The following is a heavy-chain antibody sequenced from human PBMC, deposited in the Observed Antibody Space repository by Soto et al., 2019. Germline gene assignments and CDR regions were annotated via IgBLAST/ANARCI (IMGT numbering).Heavy chain of an antibody. CDR2: IGTAGAP. CDR3: ARGSTYSGLDV. CDR1: GFTFNSYD. Sequence: GGSLRLSCAASGFTFNSYDMHWVRQVTGKGLEWVSAIGTAGAPYYPGSVKGRFTISRENAKNSLYLQMNSLRDGDTAVYYCARGSTYSGLDVWGQGTTVTVSS. J-gene: IGHJ6*02. V-gene: IGHV3-13*05.